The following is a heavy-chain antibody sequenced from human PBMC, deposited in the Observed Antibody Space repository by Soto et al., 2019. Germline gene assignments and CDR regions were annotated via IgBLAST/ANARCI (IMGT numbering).Heavy chain of an antibody. Sequence: QVQLQQWGAGLLKPSETLSLTCAVYGGSFSSYYWSWIRQPPGKGLEWIGEINHSGSTNYNPSLKSRVTISVDTSKNQFSLKLSSVTAADTAVYYCAIDGDYLADAFDIWGQGTMVTVSS. CDR3: AIDGDYLADAFDI. CDR1: GGSFSSYY. D-gene: IGHD4-17*01. J-gene: IGHJ3*02. V-gene: IGHV4-34*01. CDR2: INHSGST.